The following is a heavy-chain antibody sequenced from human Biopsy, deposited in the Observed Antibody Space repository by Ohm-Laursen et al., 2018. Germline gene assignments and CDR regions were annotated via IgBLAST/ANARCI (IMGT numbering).Heavy chain of an antibody. CDR3: AKNYDPLYYDTSGLFDY. CDR1: GGTFTNYA. D-gene: IGHD3-22*01. J-gene: IGHJ4*02. CDR2: IIPIFGTA. V-gene: IGHV1-69*05. Sequence: SVKVSCKASGGTFTNYAISWVRQAPGQGLEWMGGIIPIFGTANYAQKFQVRVTMTTDTSTSTVYMELSSLSSEDTAVYYCAKNYDPLYYDTSGLFDYWGQGTLVTVSS.